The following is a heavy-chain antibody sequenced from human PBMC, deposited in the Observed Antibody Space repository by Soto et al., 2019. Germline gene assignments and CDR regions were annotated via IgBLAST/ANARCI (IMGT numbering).Heavy chain of an antibody. Sequence: ETLARSSKVAGDPISRPPSTWWACIRPPPGKGLEWIGSLSSAVITTHNQSLGSRFTISVDASKNKLYLEVTSVTAADTGLYYWARQMRSGLWGFDSWGRGTPVTVSS. CDR3: ARQMRSGLWGFDS. CDR1: GDPISRPPST. D-gene: IGHD3-16*01. J-gene: IGHJ4*02. CDR2: LSSAVIT. V-gene: IGHV4-39*01.